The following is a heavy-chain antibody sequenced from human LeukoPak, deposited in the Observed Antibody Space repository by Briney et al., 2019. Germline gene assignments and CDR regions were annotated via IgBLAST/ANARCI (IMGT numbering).Heavy chain of an antibody. J-gene: IGHJ4*02. CDR2: ISSNGGST. D-gene: IGHD3-9*01. V-gene: IGHV3-64D*06. Sequence: GSLRLSCSASGFPFSSYAMHWVRQAPGKGLEYVSAISSNGGSTYYADSVKGRFTISRDNSKNTLYLQMSSLRAEDTAVYYCVKELLYYDILTGYYPGPTGDYWGQGTLVTVSS. CDR3: VKELLYYDILTGYYPGPTGDY. CDR1: GFPFSSYA.